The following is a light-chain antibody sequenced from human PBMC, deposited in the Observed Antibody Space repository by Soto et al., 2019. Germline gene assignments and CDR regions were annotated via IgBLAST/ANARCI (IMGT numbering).Light chain of an antibody. CDR1: SSNIGAGFD. CDR3: QSYDTNLSGGSV. J-gene: IGLJ1*01. V-gene: IGLV1-40*01. CDR2: GNN. Sequence: QSALTQSPSVSGAPGQSVSISCTGTSSNIGAGFDVHWYQQVPATAPKLLIYGNNNRPSGVPDRFSGSKSGTSASLAITGLQAEDESDYYCQSYDTNLSGGSVFGNGTKLTVL.